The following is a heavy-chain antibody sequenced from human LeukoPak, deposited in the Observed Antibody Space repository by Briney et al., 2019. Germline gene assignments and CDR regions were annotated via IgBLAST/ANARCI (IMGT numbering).Heavy chain of an antibody. J-gene: IGHJ5*02. V-gene: IGHV4-34*01. CDR1: GGSFSGYY. CDR3: ARPTKLRFARWFDP. D-gene: IGHD5-12*01. CDR2: ISHSGST. Sequence: SETLSLTCAVYGGSFSGYYWSWIRQPPGKGLEWIGEISHSGSTNYNPSLKSRVTISVDTSKNQFSLKLSSVTAADTAVYYCARPTKLRFARWFDPWGQGTLVTVSS.